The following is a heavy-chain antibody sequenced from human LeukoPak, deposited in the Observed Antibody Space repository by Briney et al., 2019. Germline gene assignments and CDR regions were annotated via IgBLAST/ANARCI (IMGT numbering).Heavy chain of an antibody. Sequence: ASVKVSCKVSGYTLTELYMHWVRRAPGKGLEWMGGFDPEDGETIYAQKFQGRVTMTEDTSTDTAYMELSSLRSEDTAVYYCATESLSGRNVVWGQGTLVTLSS. CDR1: GYTLTELY. CDR2: FDPEDGET. D-gene: IGHD2-15*01. V-gene: IGHV1-24*01. CDR3: ATESLSGRNVV. J-gene: IGHJ4*02.